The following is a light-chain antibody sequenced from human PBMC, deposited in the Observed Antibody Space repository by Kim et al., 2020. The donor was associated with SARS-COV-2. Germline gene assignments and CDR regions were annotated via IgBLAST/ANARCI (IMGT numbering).Light chain of an antibody. J-gene: IGKJ4*01. Sequence: SLSPGERATLSCMTSESVRTYLAWYQQKPGQAPRLLIHDAFNRAPGIPARFSGSGSGTDFTLTISSLEPEDFAVYYCQQRSNWLTFGGGTKVDIK. CDR2: DAF. CDR3: QQRSNWLT. CDR1: ESVRTY. V-gene: IGKV3-11*01.